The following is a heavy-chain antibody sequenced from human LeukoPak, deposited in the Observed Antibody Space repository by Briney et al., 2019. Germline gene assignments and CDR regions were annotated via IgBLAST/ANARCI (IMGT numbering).Heavy chain of an antibody. Sequence: PGGSLRLSCAASVLTFSVYSMNWVRQAPGKGLEWVSSISSRSNYIYYADSVKGRFTISRDNAKNSLYLQMNSLRAADTGVYYCARDGYYTSGRNPYFDYWGQGTLVTVSS. D-gene: IGHD3-10*01. V-gene: IGHV3-21*01. CDR3: ARDGYYTSGRNPYFDY. CDR2: ISSRSNYI. J-gene: IGHJ4*02. CDR1: VLTFSVYS.